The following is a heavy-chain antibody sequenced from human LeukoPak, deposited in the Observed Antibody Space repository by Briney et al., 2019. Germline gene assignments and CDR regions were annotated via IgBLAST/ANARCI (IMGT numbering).Heavy chain of an antibody. CDR2: IYYSGST. J-gene: IGHJ3*02. Sequence: SETLSLTCTVPGGSLSSYYWSWIRQPPGKGLEWIGYIYYSGSTNYNPSLKSRVTISVDTSKNQFSLKLSSVTAADTAVYYCARDADFWSAYDAFDIWGQGTMVTVSS. V-gene: IGHV4-59*01. CDR1: GGSLSSYY. D-gene: IGHD3-3*01. CDR3: ARDADFWSAYDAFDI.